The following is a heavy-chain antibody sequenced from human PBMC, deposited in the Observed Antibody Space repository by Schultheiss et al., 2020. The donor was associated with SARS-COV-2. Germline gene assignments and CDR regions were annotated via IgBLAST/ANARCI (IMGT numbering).Heavy chain of an antibody. CDR2: IYYSGST. V-gene: IGHV4-39*01. Sequence: GSLRLSCTVSGGSVSSGSYYWGWIRQPPGKGLEWIGSIYYSGSTYYNPSLKSRVTISVDTSKNQFSLKLSSVTAADTAVYYCARQNYYYYYMDVWGKGTTVTVSS. CDR3: ARQNYYYYYMDV. J-gene: IGHJ6*03. CDR1: GGSVSSGSYY.